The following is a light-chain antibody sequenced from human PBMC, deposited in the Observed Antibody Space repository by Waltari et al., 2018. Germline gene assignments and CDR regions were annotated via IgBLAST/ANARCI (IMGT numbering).Light chain of an antibody. CDR3: QQRSNWPIT. V-gene: IGKV3-11*01. Sequence: EIVLTQSPATLSLSPGERATLSCRASQTVSSYLAWYQQKPGQAPRLLIYDASNRATGISARFSGSGSGPAFTLTISSLEPEDFAVYYCQQRSNWPITFGQGTRLEIK. CDR2: DAS. CDR1: QTVSSY. J-gene: IGKJ5*01.